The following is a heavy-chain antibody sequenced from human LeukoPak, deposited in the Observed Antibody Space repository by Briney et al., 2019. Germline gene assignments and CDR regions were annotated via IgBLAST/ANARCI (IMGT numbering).Heavy chain of an antibody. CDR2: IYSDNT. CDR1: GFTVSSNS. Sequence: PGGTLRLSCTVSGFTVSSNSMSWVRQAPGKGLEWVSFIYSDNTHYSDSVKGRFTISRDNSKNTLYLQMNSLRAEDTAVYYCARVLLGATTSWFDPWGQGTLVTVSS. V-gene: IGHV3-53*01. CDR3: ARVLLGATTSWFDP. D-gene: IGHD1-26*01. J-gene: IGHJ5*02.